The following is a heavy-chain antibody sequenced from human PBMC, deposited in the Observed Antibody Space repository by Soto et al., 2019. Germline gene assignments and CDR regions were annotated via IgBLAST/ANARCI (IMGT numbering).Heavy chain of an antibody. D-gene: IGHD4-17*01. CDR1: GFTFSGSA. J-gene: IGHJ6*03. V-gene: IGHV3-73*01. CDR3: TRLDGDSYYYYYYMDV. Sequence: GGSLRLSCAGSGFTFSGSAMHWVRQASGKGLEWVGRIRSKANSYATAYAASVKGRFTISRDDSKNTAYLQMNSLKTEDTAVYYCTRLDGDSYYYYYYMDVWGKGTTVTVSS. CDR2: IRSKANSYAT.